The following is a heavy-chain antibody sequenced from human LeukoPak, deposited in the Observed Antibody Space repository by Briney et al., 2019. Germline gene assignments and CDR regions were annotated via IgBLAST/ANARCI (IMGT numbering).Heavy chain of an antibody. J-gene: IGHJ3*02. CDR2: MNPNSGNT. Sequence: ASVKVSCKASGYTFTSYDINWVRQATGQGLEWMGWMNPNSGNTGYAQKFQGRVTMTRNTSISTAYMELSSLRSEDTAVYYCARGLLYLDYYGSGSQDAFDIWGQGTMVTVSS. D-gene: IGHD3-10*01. CDR1: GYTFTSYD. CDR3: ARGLLYLDYYGSGSQDAFDI. V-gene: IGHV1-8*01.